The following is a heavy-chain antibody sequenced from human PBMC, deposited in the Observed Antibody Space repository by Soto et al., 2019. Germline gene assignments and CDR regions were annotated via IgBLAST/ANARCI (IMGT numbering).Heavy chain of an antibody. CDR1: GGTFSSYA. J-gene: IGHJ6*02. CDR3: ARGPVSGGWYEGNYYYGMDV. V-gene: IGHV1-69*01. CDR2: IIPIFGTA. D-gene: IGHD6-19*01. Sequence: QVQLVQSGAEVKKPGSSVKVSCKASGGTFSSYAISWVRQAPGQGLEWMGGIIPIFGTANYAQKFQGRVTITADESTSTAYMELSSLRSEDTAVYYCARGPVSGGWYEGNYYYGMDVWGQGTTVTVSS.